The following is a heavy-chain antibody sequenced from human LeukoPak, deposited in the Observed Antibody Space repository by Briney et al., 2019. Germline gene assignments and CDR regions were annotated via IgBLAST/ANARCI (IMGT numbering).Heavy chain of an antibody. CDR3: AKGPPKGYCSSTSCPVYY. CDR1: GFTFSSYG. D-gene: IGHD2-2*01. J-gene: IGHJ4*02. Sequence: GGSLRLSCAASGFTFSSYGMHWVRQAPGKGLEWVAFIRYDGSNKYYADSVKGRFTISRDSPKNTLYLQMNSLRAEDTAVYYCAKGPPKGYCSSTSCPVYYWGQGTLVTVSS. V-gene: IGHV3-30*02. CDR2: IRYDGSNK.